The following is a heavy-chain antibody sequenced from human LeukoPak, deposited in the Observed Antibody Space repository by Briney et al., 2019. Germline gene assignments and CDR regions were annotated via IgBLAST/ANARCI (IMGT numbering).Heavy chain of an antibody. CDR1: GGSVSSGSYY. V-gene: IGHV4-31*03. Sequence: PSETLSLTCTVSGGSVSSGSYYWSWIRQPPGKGLEWIGYIYYSGSSYYNPSLKSRVTISADTSKNQFSLKLSSVTAADTAIYYCAKTLYYYDSSGYPSPGFYFDYWGQGTLVTVSS. CDR3: AKTLYYYDSSGYPSPGFYFDY. CDR2: IYYSGSS. D-gene: IGHD3-22*01. J-gene: IGHJ4*02.